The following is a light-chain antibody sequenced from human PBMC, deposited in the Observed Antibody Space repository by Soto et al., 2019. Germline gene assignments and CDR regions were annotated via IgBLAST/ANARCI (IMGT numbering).Light chain of an antibody. Sequence: EIVLPQSPCTLSLSPGERSALSCSSSQSVSSRFLAWYQQKPGQAPRLLIYDASNRATGIPARFSGSGSETDFTLTISSLEPEDFAVYYCHQRSSWPQSFGQGTKVDIK. CDR2: DAS. V-gene: IGKV3-11*01. CDR1: QSVSSRF. CDR3: HQRSSWPQS. J-gene: IGKJ1*01.